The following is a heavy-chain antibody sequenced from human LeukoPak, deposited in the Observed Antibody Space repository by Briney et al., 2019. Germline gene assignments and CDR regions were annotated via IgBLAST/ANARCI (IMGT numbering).Heavy chain of an antibody. D-gene: IGHD6-19*01. CDR1: GDSLISYY. CDR2: INHSGST. J-gene: IGHJ4*02. CDR3: ARGRQWLVRAPDY. V-gene: IGHV4-34*01. Sequence: SETLSLTCTVSGDSLISYYWSWIRQPPGKGLEWIGEINHSGSTNYNPSLKSRVTISVDTSKNQFSLKLSSVTAADTAVYYCARGRQWLVRAPDYWGQGTLVTVSS.